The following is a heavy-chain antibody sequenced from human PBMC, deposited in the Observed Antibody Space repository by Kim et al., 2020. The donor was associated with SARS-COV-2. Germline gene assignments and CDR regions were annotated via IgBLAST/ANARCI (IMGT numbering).Heavy chain of an antibody. CDR3: ARNRITMVQGVITEFDY. J-gene: IGHJ4*02. V-gene: IGHV1-18*01. Sequence: LQGRVTMTTDTSTSTAYMELRSLRSDDTAVYYCARNRITMVQGVITEFDYWGQGTLVTVSS. D-gene: IGHD3-10*01.